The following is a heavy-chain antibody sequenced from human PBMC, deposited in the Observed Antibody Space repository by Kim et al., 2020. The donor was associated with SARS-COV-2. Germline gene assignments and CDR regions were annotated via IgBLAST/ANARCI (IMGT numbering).Heavy chain of an antibody. J-gene: IGHJ6*02. CDR1: GFTFSSYA. CDR3: AKVDTAMVTLPEYYGMDV. CDR2: ISGSGGST. Sequence: GGSLRLSCAASGFTFSSYAMSWVRQAPGKGLEWVSAISGSGGSTYYADSVKGRFTISRDNSKNTLYLQMNSLRAEDTAVYYCAKVDTAMVTLPEYYGMDVWDQGTTVTVSS. V-gene: IGHV3-23*01. D-gene: IGHD5-18*01.